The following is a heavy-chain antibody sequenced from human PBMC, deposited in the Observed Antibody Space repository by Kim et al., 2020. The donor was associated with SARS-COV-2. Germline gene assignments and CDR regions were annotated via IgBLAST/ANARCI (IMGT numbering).Heavy chain of an antibody. D-gene: IGHD1-1*01. Sequence: LRETLSLTCDVSGASIRSGYWWSWVRQPPGKGLEWIGEIYHSGATNYSPSLKTRVTMSVDRPKNHFSLNLTSVTAADTAVYFCVRDRTRQDLLPLSTLDVWGQGTTVIVSS. CDR3: VRDRTRQDLLPLSTLDV. V-gene: IGHV4-4*02. J-gene: IGHJ6*02. CDR2: IYHSGAT. CDR1: GASIRSGYW.